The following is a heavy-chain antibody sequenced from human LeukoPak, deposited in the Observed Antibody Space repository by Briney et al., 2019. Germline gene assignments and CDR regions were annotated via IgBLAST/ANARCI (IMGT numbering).Heavy chain of an antibody. CDR2: IYYSEST. D-gene: IGHD3-3*01. J-gene: IGHJ4*02. Sequence: SETLSLTCTVSGGSISSYYWSWIRQPPGKGLEWIGYIYYSESTNYNPSLKSRVTISVDTSKNQFSLKLSSVTAADTAVYYCARVGEVTIFGVARFDYWGQGTLVTVSS. CDR3: ARVGEVTIFGVARFDY. CDR1: GGSISSYY. V-gene: IGHV4-59*01.